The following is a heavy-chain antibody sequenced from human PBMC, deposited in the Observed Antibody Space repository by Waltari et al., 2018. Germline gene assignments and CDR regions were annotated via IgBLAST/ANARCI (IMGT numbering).Heavy chain of an antibody. D-gene: IGHD3-9*01. CDR1: GYTFTSYD. Sequence: QVQLVQSGAEVKKPGASVKVSCKASGYTFTSYDINWVRPATGQGLEWMGWMNPNSGNTGYAQKFQGRVTMTRNTSISTAYMELSSLRSEDTAVYYCARVYYDILTGYYNFDYWGQGTLVTVSS. CDR3: ARVYYDILTGYYNFDY. V-gene: IGHV1-8*01. J-gene: IGHJ4*02. CDR2: MNPNSGNT.